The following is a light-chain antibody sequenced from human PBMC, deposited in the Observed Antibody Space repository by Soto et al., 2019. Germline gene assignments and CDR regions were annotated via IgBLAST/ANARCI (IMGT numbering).Light chain of an antibody. CDR1: QSISSW. CDR3: QQSYRTPRT. V-gene: IGKV1-5*01. Sequence: DIQMTQSPSTLSASVGDRVTITCRASQSISSWLAWYQQKPGKAPKLLIYDASSLESGVPSRFSGSGSGTEFTLTISSLQPDDFATYYCQQSYRTPRTFCQGTKVDIK. CDR2: DAS. J-gene: IGKJ1*01.